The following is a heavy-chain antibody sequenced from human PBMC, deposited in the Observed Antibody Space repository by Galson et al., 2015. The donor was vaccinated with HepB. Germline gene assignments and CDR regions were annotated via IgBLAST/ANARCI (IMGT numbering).Heavy chain of an antibody. CDR3: ARDEEIRNAFEY. V-gene: IGHV6-1*01. D-gene: IGHD1-14*01. J-gene: IGHJ4*02. CDR1: GDSVSNSSAA. Sequence: CAISGDSVSNSSAAWNRIRQSPSRGLEWLGRTYYRSKWYNEYVVSVRSRITINPDTSKNQFSLQLNSVTPEDTAVYYCARDEEIRNAFEYWGQGTLVTVSS. CDR2: TYYRSKWYN.